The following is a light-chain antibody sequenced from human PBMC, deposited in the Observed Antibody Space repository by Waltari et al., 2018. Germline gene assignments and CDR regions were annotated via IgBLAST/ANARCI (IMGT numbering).Light chain of an antibody. J-gene: IGLJ3*02. CDR1: MSNIGNNP. Sequence: QSILTQPPSASGTPGQRVIISCSGSMSNIGNNPVNWYQQLPGMAPQVLIYNDNQRPWGVSDRVSVSTSGPSASLAISGLQSDDEADYYCAARDDSLNVWVFGGGTKVTVL. CDR2: NDN. CDR3: AARDDSLNVWV. V-gene: IGLV1-44*01.